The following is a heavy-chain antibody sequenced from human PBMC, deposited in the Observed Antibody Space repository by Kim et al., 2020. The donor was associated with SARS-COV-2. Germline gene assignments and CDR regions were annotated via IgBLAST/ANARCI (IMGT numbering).Heavy chain of an antibody. J-gene: IGHJ6*02. V-gene: IGHV3-33*01. CDR2: IWYGGSKK. CDR1: GFTFSSYG. D-gene: IGHD2-2*01. Sequence: GGSLRLSCAASGFTFSSYGMHWVRQAPGKGLEWVAGIWYGGSKKDYADSVKGRFTISRDNSNSTLFLQMNSLRAEDTAVYYCARDLQIPADFFDVMDVWGHGTTVTVSS. CDR3: ARDLQIPADFFDVMDV.